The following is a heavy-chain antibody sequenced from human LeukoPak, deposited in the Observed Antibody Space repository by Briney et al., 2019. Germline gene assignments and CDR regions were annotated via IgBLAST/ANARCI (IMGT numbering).Heavy chain of an antibody. CDR2: ISSNGGST. CDR3: ARVVAKGWFDP. J-gene: IGHJ5*02. D-gene: IGHD5-12*01. CDR1: GFTFSSHA. V-gene: IGHV3-64*01. Sequence: PGGSLRLSCAASGFTFSSHAMHWVRQAPGKGLEYVSAISSNGGSTYYANSVKGRFTISRDNSKNTLYLQMGSLRAEDMAVYYCARVVAKGWFDPWGQGTLVTVSS.